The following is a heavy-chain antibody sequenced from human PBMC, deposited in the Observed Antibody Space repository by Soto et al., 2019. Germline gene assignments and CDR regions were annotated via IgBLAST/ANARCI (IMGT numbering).Heavy chain of an antibody. Sequence: PGVSLRLSCSASGFPFSDYYMSWIRQDPGKGLEWVSYISSSDSIIYYADSVKGRFTISRDNAKNSLYLQMNSLRAEDTAVYYCARDLGYYDSSGYFDYWGQGTLVTVSS. CDR1: GFPFSDYY. J-gene: IGHJ4*02. CDR3: ARDLGYYDSSGYFDY. V-gene: IGHV3-11*01. CDR2: ISSSDSII. D-gene: IGHD3-22*01.